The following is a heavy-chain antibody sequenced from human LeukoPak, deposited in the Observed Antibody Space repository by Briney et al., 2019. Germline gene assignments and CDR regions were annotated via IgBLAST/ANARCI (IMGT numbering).Heavy chain of an antibody. Sequence: PSETLSLTCGVHGISFNTDYRNWIRQPPGRGLEWIGEINHSGTTNYNPSLKSRATISIDTSKNQFFLKLSSVTAADAGVFYCARVNYGALVYRGEGNLVTVSS. D-gene: IGHD4/OR15-4a*01. CDR1: GISFNTDY. CDR2: INHSGTT. J-gene: IGHJ4*02. CDR3: ARVNYGALVY. V-gene: IGHV4-34*01.